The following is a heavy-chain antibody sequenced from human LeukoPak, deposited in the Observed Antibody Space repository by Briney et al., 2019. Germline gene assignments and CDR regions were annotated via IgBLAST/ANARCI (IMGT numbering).Heavy chain of an antibody. V-gene: IGHV4-59*12. CDR2: IYYSGST. CDR3: ARIWYYDSSAFYHYFDY. D-gene: IGHD3-22*01. Sequence: SETLSLTCTVSGGSISSYYWSWIRQPPGKGLEWIGYIYYSGSTNYNPSLKSRVTISVDTSKNQFSLKVNSVTAADTALYYCARIWYYDSSAFYHYFDYWDQGTLVTVSS. CDR1: GGSISSYY. J-gene: IGHJ4*02.